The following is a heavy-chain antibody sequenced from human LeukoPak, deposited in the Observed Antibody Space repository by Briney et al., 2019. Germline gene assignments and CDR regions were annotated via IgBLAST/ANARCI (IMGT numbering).Heavy chain of an antibody. CDR3: AAGIQLWFNYYGMDV. CDR1: GFTFRSYS. D-gene: IGHD5-18*01. CDR2: ISSSSSYI. V-gene: IGHV3-21*01. Sequence: GGSLRLSCAASGFTFRSYSLNWVRQAPGKGLEWVSSISSSSSYIYYADSVKGRFTISRDNAKNSLYLQMNSLRAEDTAVYYCAAGIQLWFNYYGMDVWGQGTTVTVSS. J-gene: IGHJ6*02.